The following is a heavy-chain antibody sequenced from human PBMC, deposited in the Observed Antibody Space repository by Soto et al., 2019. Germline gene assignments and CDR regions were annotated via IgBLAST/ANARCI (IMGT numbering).Heavy chain of an antibody. CDR1: GFTFSSYS. D-gene: IGHD5-12*01. J-gene: IGHJ4*02. V-gene: IGHV3-21*01. CDR2: ISSSSSYI. Sequence: PGGSLRLSCAASGFTFSSYSMNRVRQAPGKGLEWVSSISSSSSYIYYADSVKGRFTISRDNAKNSLYLQMNSLRAEDTAVYYCARVVRDGYDYWGQGTLVTVSS. CDR3: ARVVRDGYDY.